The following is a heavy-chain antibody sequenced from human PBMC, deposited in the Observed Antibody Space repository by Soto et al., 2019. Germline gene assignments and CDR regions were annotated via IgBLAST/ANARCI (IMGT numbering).Heavy chain of an antibody. CDR1: GGSISSGDYY. Sequence: SETLSLTCTVSGGSISSGDYYWSWIRQPPGKGLEWIGYIYYSGSTYYNPSLKSRVTISVDTSKNQFSLKLSSVTAADTAVYYCARTIFGVVIRFHPLWFDPWGQGTLVTV. CDR2: IYYSGST. CDR3: ARTIFGVVIRFHPLWFDP. J-gene: IGHJ5*02. V-gene: IGHV4-30-4*01. D-gene: IGHD3-3*01.